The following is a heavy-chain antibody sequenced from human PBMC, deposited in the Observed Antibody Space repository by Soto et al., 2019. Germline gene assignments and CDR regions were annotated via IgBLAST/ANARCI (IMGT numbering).Heavy chain of an antibody. CDR2: FDPEDGET. Sequence: ASVKVSCKVSGYTLTELSMHWVRQAPGKGLEWMGGFDPEDGETIYAQKFQGSVTMTEDTSTDTAYMELSSLRSEDTAVYYCATETPPFVSRIAAAGIYYYYGMDVWGQGTTVTVSS. CDR3: ATETPPFVSRIAAAGIYYYYGMDV. D-gene: IGHD6-13*01. CDR1: GYTLTELS. V-gene: IGHV1-24*01. J-gene: IGHJ6*02.